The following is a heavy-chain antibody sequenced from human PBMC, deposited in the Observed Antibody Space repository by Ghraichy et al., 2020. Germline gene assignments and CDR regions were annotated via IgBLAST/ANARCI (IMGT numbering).Heavy chain of an antibody. CDR3: TGGNYETKLLKVYYYGMDV. Sequence: GGSLRLSCVTSGFNFKTYGINWVRQAPGKGLEWVAYISGSGETTYFADSVRGRFSISRDTFENSVSLQMKSLSVDDTAVYYCTGGNYETKLLKVYYYGMDVWGQGTTVTVSS. D-gene: IGHD3-16*01. CDR2: ISGSGETT. CDR1: GFNFKTYG. J-gene: IGHJ6*02. V-gene: IGHV3-48*03.